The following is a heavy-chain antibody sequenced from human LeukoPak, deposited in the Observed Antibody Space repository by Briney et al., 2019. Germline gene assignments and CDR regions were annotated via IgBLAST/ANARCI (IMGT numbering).Heavy chain of an antibody. V-gene: IGHV3-21*01. D-gene: IGHD7-27*01. Sequence: GGSLRLSCAASGFTFSSYWMTWVRQAPGRGLEWVSSISSSSSYIYYADSVKGRFTISRDNAKNSLYLQMNSLRAEDTAVYYCASRNGGYHYYYYMDVWGKGTTVTVSS. CDR2: ISSSSSYI. J-gene: IGHJ6*03. CDR3: ASRNGGYHYYYYMDV. CDR1: GFTFSSYW.